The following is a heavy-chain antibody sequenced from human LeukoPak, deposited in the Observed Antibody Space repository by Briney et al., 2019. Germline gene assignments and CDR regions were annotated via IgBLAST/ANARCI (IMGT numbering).Heavy chain of an antibody. CDR3: ARAPGYCSGGSCYYFDY. J-gene: IGHJ4*02. CDR2: ISSSSSYI. D-gene: IGHD2-15*01. CDR1: GFTFSSYS. Sequence: GGSLRLSCAASGFTFSSYSMNWVRQAPGKGLEWVSSISSSSSYIYYADSVKGRFTISRDNAKNSLYLQMNSVRAEDTAVYYCARAPGYCSGGSCYYFDYWGQGTLVTVSS. V-gene: IGHV3-21*01.